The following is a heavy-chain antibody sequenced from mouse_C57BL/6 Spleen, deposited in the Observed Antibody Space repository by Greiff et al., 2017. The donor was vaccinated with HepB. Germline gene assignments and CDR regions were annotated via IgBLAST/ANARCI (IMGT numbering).Heavy chain of an antibody. J-gene: IGHJ2*01. V-gene: IGHV3-6*01. Sequence: VQLKESGPGLVKPSQSLSLTCSVTGYSITSGYYWNWIRQFPGTKLEWMGYISYDGSNNYNPSLKNRISITRDTSKNPFFLKLNSVTTEDTATYYCARGYGSSYGFDYWGQGTTLTVSS. CDR2: ISYDGSN. CDR1: GYSITSGYY. CDR3: ARGYGSSYGFDY. D-gene: IGHD1-1*01.